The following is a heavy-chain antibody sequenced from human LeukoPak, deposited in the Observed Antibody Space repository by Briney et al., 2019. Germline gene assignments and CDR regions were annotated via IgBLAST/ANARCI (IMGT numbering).Heavy chain of an antibody. Sequence: PGGSLRLSCAASGFTFSDYYMTWIRQAPGKGLEWVSHITSTGATIYYADSVKGRFTIARDNAKNSLSLQMNSLRAEDTAVYLCARVLSSGYSPFDYWGQGILVTVSS. J-gene: IGHJ4*02. D-gene: IGHD3-22*01. CDR1: GFTFSDYY. V-gene: IGHV3-11*01. CDR3: ARVLSSGYSPFDY. CDR2: ITSTGATI.